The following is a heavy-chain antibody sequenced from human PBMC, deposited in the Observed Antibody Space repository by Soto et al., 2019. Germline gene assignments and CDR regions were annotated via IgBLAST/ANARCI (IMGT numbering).Heavy chain of an antibody. CDR2: ISAYNGNT. D-gene: IGHD3-10*01. CDR1: GYNFPKYG. J-gene: IGHJ4*02. Sequence: ASVKVACKASGYNFPKYGIHWVRQAPGQGLEWMGWISAYNGNTNYAQKLQGRVTMTTDTSTSTAYMELRSLRSDDTAVYYCAREGYYGSGSADYWGQGTLVTVSS. V-gene: IGHV1-18*01. CDR3: AREGYYGSGSADY.